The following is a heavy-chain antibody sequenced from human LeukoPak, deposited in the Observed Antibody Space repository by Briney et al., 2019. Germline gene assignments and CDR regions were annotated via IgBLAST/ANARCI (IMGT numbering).Heavy chain of an antibody. CDR1: GFTSRNAG. CDR3: AELGITMIGGV. Sequence: GGSRRLSWAASGFTSRNAGLNWVRQAQGRGLGWVSYISSSGSTIYYADSVKGRFTISRDNAKNSLYLQMNSLRAEDTAVYYCAELGITMIGGVWGKGTTVTISS. V-gene: IGHV3-48*03. J-gene: IGHJ6*04. D-gene: IGHD3-10*02. CDR2: ISSSGSTI.